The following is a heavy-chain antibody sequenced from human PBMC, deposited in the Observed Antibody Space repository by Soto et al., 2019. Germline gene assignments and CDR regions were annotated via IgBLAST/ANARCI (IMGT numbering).Heavy chain of an antibody. Sequence: QVQLVQSGAEVKKPGSSVKVSCKASGGTFSSYTISWVRQAPGQGLEWMGRIIPVLGIAKYAQNFQDRVTITADEFTRTADMELSSLRSEDTAVYYCARDRTGGDGNWFDPWGQGTLVTVSS. CDR1: GGTFSSYT. CDR2: IIPVLGIA. D-gene: IGHD2-21*02. V-gene: IGHV1-69*08. CDR3: ARDRTGGDGNWFDP. J-gene: IGHJ5*02.